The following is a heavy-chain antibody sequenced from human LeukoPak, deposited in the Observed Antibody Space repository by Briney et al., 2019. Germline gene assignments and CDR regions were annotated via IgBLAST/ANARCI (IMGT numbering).Heavy chain of an antibody. D-gene: IGHD6-19*01. J-gene: IGHJ4*02. Sequence: PSETLSLTCAVYGGSFSGYYWSWIRQPPGKGLEWIGYIYYSGSTNYNPSLKSRVTISVDTSKNQFSLKLSSVTAADTAVYYCARVQEQWLGYFDYWGQGTLVTVSS. CDR1: GGSFSGYY. CDR2: IYYSGST. CDR3: ARVQEQWLGYFDY. V-gene: IGHV4-59*01.